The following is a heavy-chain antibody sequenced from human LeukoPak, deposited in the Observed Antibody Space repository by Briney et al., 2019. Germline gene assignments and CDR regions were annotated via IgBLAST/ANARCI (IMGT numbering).Heavy chain of an antibody. CDR1: GGSIISSNYY. CDR3: ARDTAGYSSSWYDY. V-gene: IGHV4-39*07. Sequence: SETLSLTCIVSGGSIISSNYYWGWIRQPPGKGLEWLGSIYYSGSTYYNPSLKSRVTISVDTSKNQFSLKLSSVTAADTAVYYCARDTAGYSSSWYDYWGQGTLVTVSS. D-gene: IGHD6-13*01. J-gene: IGHJ4*02. CDR2: IYYSGST.